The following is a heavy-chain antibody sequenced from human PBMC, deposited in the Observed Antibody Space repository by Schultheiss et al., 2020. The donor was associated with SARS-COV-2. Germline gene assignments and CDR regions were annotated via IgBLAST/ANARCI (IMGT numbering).Heavy chain of an antibody. D-gene: IGHD1-26*01. Sequence: GGSLRLSCAASGFTFDDYAMHWVRQAPGKGLEWVSYISSSGSTIYYADSVKGRFTISRDNAKNSLYLQMNSLRAEDTAVYYCTSGVGATYHFDYWGLGTLVTVSS. V-gene: IGHV3-48*03. J-gene: IGHJ4*02. CDR2: ISSSGSTI. CDR1: GFTFDDYA. CDR3: TSGVGATYHFDY.